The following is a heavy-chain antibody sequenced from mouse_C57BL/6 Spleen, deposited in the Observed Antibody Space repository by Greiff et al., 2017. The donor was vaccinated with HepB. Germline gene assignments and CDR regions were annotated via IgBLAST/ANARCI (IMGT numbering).Heavy chain of an antibody. CDR1: GYTFTSYW. CDR3: AKSPFITTVPFAY. J-gene: IGHJ3*01. CDR2: IHPNSGST. V-gene: IGHV1-64*01. Sequence: VQLQQPGAELVKPGASVKLSCKASGYTFTSYWMHWVKQRPGQGLEWIGMIHPNSGSTNYNEKFKSKATLTADKSSSTAYMQLSSLTSEDSAVYYCAKSPFITTVPFAYWGQGTLVTVSA. D-gene: IGHD1-1*01.